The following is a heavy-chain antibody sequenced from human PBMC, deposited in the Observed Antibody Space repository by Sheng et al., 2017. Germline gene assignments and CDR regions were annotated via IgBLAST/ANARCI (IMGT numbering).Heavy chain of an antibody. D-gene: IGHD5-18*01. J-gene: IGHJ4*02. CDR1: GFTFTSYW. CDR3: ARSDSNNYGRFDW. CDR2: ISPDGSST. Sequence: EVQLVESGGGLIQPGGSLRLSCAASGFTFTSYWMHWVRQVPGKGLVWVSRISPDGSSTSYADSVKGRFTISRDNAKNTLYLQMNSLRAEDTAMYYCARSDSNNYGRFDWWGQGTLVTV. V-gene: IGHV3-74*01.